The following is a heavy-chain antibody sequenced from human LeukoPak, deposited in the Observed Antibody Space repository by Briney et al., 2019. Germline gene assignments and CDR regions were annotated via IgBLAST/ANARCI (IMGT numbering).Heavy chain of an antibody. Sequence: GGSLRLSCAASGFTFSSYAMSWVRQAPGKGLEWVSAISGSGGSTYYADSVKGRFTISRDNSKNTLYLQMNSLRAEDTAVYYCAKDMGGRGSYLGVNDYWGQGTLVTVSS. D-gene: IGHD1-26*01. CDR1: GFTFSSYA. V-gene: IGHV3-23*01. CDR2: ISGSGGST. CDR3: AKDMGGRGSYLGVNDY. J-gene: IGHJ4*02.